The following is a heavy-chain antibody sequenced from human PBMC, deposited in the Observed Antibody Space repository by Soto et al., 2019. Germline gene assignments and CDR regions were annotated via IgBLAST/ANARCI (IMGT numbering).Heavy chain of an antibody. Sequence: GGSLRLSCAASAFTLSAYDMHWVRQPNGKRLEWVSALGAADDPYYLGSVKGRFTISRENAKNSLYLQMNNLRAGDTAVYYCARAYSGRLPRRADYYYAMDVWGQGTTVTVSS. V-gene: IGHV3-13*05. J-gene: IGHJ6*02. CDR1: AFTLSAYD. D-gene: IGHD2-15*01. CDR2: LGAADDP. CDR3: ARAYSGRLPRRADYYYAMDV.